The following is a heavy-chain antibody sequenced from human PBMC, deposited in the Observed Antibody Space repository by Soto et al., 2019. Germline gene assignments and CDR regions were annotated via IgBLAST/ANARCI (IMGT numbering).Heavy chain of an antibody. Sequence: QVQLVQSGPEVKKPGSSVKVSCKTSGGTLSSFITYPINWVRHAPGQGPEWMGGIVPNVGTVNYAQRFQGRVTITADTSTGTSYMELNNLRSEDTALYSCARRDTSGFLRYFDTWGQGTLGSVS. CDR3: ARRDTSGFLRYFDT. CDR2: IVPNVGTV. CDR1: GGTLSSFITYP. V-gene: IGHV1-69*06. D-gene: IGHD3-3*01. J-gene: IGHJ4*02.